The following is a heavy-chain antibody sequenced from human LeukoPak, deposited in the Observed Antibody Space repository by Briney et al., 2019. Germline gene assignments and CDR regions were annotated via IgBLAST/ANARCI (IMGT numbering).Heavy chain of an antibody. J-gene: IGHJ4*02. V-gene: IGHV3-21*01. CDR2: ISSSSSYI. Sequence: TGGSLRLSCAASGFTFSSYSMNWVRQAPGKGLEWVSSISSSSSYIYYADSVKGRFTISRDNSKNTLYLQMNSLRAEDTAVYYCATNIVVVPAAIALDYWGQGTLVTVSS. D-gene: IGHD2-2*02. CDR3: ATNIVVVPAAIALDY. CDR1: GFTFSSYS.